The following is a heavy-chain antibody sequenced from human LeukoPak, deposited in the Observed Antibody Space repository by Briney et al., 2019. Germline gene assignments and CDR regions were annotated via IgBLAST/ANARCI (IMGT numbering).Heavy chain of an antibody. Sequence: GGSLRLSCAASGFTFSNSWMTWVRQAPGKGLEWVGRIRSCGYWGTIDYAARVKCRFIISRDYSRDTVYLQMATLKIEDTAVYFCLTVGEHHDVWLGYYYGHWGPGPRVTVAS. CDR2: IRSCGYWGTI. V-gene: IGHV3-15*01. J-gene: IGHJ1*01. CDR3: LTVGEHHDVWLGYYYGH. CDR1: GFTFSNSW. D-gene: IGHD3-3*01.